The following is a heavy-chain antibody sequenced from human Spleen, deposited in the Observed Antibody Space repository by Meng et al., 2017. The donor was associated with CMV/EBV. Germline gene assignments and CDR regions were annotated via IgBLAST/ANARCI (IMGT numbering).Heavy chain of an antibody. CDR1: GFTFSSHA. CDR2: ISHDGNNK. CDR3: ARGNYYGMDV. V-gene: IGHV3-30*04. J-gene: IGHJ6*02. Sequence: GESLKISCAASGFTFSSHAMHWVRQAPGKGLEWVAAISHDGNNKYHADSVKGRFTISRDNSKSTLYLQMDSLKSEDTAVYHCARGNYYGMDVWGQGTTVTVSS.